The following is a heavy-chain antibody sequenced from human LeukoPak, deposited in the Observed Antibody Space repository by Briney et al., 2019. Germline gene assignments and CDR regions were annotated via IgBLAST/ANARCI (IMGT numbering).Heavy chain of an antibody. Sequence: GESLKNSSKGFGYSFTSYWIGWVRQMPGKGLEWMGIIYPSDSDTRYSPSFQGQVTISADKFISTAYLQWSSLKASDTAMYYCARESGYSSGWYPYWGQGTLVTVSS. CDR1: GYSFTSYW. V-gene: IGHV5-51*01. CDR3: ARESGYSSGWYPY. J-gene: IGHJ4*02. D-gene: IGHD6-19*01. CDR2: IYPSDSDT.